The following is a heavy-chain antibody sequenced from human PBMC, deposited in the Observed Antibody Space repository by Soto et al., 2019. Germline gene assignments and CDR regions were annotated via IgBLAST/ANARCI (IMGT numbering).Heavy chain of an antibody. CDR3: ARLGTMIVSEFDP. Sequence: GESLKISCKGSGYSFTSYWISWVRQMPGKGLEWMGRIDPSDSYTNYSPPFQGHVTISADKSISTAYLQWSSLKASDTAMYYCARLGTMIVSEFDPWGQGTLVTVS. CDR2: IDPSDSYT. J-gene: IGHJ5*02. D-gene: IGHD3-22*01. V-gene: IGHV5-10-1*01. CDR1: GYSFTSYW.